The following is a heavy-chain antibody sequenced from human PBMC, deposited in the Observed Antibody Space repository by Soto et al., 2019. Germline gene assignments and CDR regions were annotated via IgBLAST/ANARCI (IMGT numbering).Heavy chain of an antibody. CDR3: ARDQFVCHYYWSGYHQGLLSF. J-gene: IGHJ3*01. V-gene: IGHV1-18*01. CDR2: ISAYNGNT. CDR1: GYTFTSYG. Sequence: GASVKVSCKASGYTFTSYGISWVRQAPGQGLEWMGWISAYNGNTNYAQKLQGRVTMTTDTSTSTAYMELRSLRSDDTAVYYCARDQFVCHYYWSGYHQGLLSFCGQG. D-gene: IGHD3-3*01.